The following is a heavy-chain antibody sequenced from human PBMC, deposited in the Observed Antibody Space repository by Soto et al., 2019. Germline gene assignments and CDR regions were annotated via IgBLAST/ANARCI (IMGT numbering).Heavy chain of an antibody. V-gene: IGHV4-4*02. Sequence: SETLSLTCSVSGDSINTTDWWNWVRQPPGKGLEWIGEIYHGGNINYNPSLKSRVTISMDKSKNQFSLNLFSVTAADTAVYYCARDHSYSGTWAFDYWGQGALVTVSS. D-gene: IGHD6-13*01. CDR1: GDSINTTDW. CDR3: ARDHSYSGTWAFDY. J-gene: IGHJ4*02. CDR2: IYHGGNI.